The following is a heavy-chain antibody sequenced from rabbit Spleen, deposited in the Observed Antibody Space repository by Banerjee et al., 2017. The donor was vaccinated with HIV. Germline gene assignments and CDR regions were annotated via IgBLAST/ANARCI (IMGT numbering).Heavy chain of an antibody. Sequence: QEELEESGGGLVKPEGSLTLTCKASGFSFSDRDVMCWVRQAPGKGLEWIACINTATGKPVYATWAKGRFTISTTSSTTVTLQMTSLPVADTATYFCAKSSFAGPGYNIPARLDLWGQGTLVTVS. V-gene: IGHV1S45*01. CDR2: INTATGKP. D-gene: IGHD7-1*01. CDR1: GFSFSDRDV. CDR3: AKSSFAGPGYNIPARLDL. J-gene: IGHJ3*01.